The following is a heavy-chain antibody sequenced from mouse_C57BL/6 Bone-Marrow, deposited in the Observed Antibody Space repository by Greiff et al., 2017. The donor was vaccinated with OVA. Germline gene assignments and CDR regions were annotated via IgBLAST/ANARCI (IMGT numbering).Heavy chain of an antibody. CDR3: ARFYYGSSYGY. D-gene: IGHD1-1*01. CDR1: GYTFTSYW. Sequence: VQLQQPGAELVRPGSSVKLSCKASGYTFTSYWMDWVKQRPGQGLEWIGNIYPSDSETHYNQQFKDKATLTVDKSSSTAYMQLSSLTSEDSAVYYCARFYYGSSYGYWGQGTTLTVSS. CDR2: IYPSDSET. J-gene: IGHJ2*01. V-gene: IGHV1-61*01.